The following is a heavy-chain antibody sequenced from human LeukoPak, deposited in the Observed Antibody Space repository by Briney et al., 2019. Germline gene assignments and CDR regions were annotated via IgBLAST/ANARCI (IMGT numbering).Heavy chain of an antibody. D-gene: IGHD2-2*01. Sequence: PSETLSLTCAVYGGSFSGYYWSWIRQPPGKGLEWIGEINRSGSTNYDPTLKSRVTISVDTSKNQFSLKLSSVTAADTAGYYCARDYCSSTSCPFDYWGQGTLVTVSS. CDR2: INRSGST. CDR3: ARDYCSSTSCPFDY. V-gene: IGHV4-34*01. CDR1: GGSFSGYY. J-gene: IGHJ4*02.